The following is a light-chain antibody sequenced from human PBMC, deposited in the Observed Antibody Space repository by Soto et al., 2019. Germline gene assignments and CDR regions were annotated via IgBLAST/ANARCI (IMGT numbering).Light chain of an antibody. CDR3: LLFYSGPRV. J-gene: IGLJ3*02. CDR2: DTN. Sequence: QAVVTQEPSLTVSPGGTVTLTCDSSTGAVTSGHYPYWFQQKPGQAPRTLIYDTNNKHSWTPARFSGSLLGGIAALTLSGAQPEDEAEYYCLLFYSGPRVFGGGTKLTVL. V-gene: IGLV7-46*01. CDR1: TGAVTSGHY.